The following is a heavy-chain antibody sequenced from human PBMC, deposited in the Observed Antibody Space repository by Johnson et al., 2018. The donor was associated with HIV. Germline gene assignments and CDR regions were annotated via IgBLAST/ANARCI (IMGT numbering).Heavy chain of an antibody. V-gene: IGHV3-66*04. CDR3: ARHSDPWFVSGYYNGAFDI. Sequence: VRLVESGGGLVQPGRSLRLSCAASGFTFDDYAMHWVRQAPGKGLEWVSVIYSGGGAYYTDSVKGRFTISRDNSKNTLYLQMNSLRAEDTAVYYCARHSDPWFVSGYYNGAFDIWGQGTMVTVSS. D-gene: IGHD3-22*01. CDR1: GFTFDDYA. J-gene: IGHJ3*02. CDR2: IYSGGGA.